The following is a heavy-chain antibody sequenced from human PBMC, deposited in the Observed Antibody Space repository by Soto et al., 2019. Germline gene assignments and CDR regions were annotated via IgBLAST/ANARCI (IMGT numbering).Heavy chain of an antibody. CDR1: GGTFSSYA. Sequence: SVKVSCKASGGTFSSYAISWVRQAPGQGLEWMGGIIPIFGTANYAQKFQGRVTITADESTSAAYMELSSLRPEDTAVYYCARDKEEGRFLAPWGQGTLVTVSS. V-gene: IGHV1-69*13. J-gene: IGHJ5*02. D-gene: IGHD3-3*01. CDR2: IIPIFGTA. CDR3: ARDKEEGRFLAP.